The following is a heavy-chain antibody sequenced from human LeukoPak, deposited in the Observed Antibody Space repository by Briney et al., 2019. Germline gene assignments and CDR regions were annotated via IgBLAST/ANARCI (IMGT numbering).Heavy chain of an antibody. V-gene: IGHV3-9*01. D-gene: IGHD1-26*01. CDR1: GFTFDDYA. Sequence: GGSLRFSCAASGFTFDDYAMHWVRHTPEKGLDWISGMSWNGNSIGYADSVKGRFTISRDNAKNSLYLQMNSLRPEDTALYYCANDISLGRGYFYMDVWGKGTTVTVSS. J-gene: IGHJ6*03. CDR3: ANDISLGRGYFYMDV. CDR2: MSWNGNSI.